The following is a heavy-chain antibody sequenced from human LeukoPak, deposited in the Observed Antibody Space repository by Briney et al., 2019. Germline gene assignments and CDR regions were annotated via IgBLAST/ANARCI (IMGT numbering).Heavy chain of an antibody. CDR2: ISHRGSA. CDR1: GGSISSGDYY. CDR3: ARGPSRPDDYGGNSHWYFDL. D-gene: IGHD4-23*01. Sequence: SETLSLTCTVSGGSISSGDYYWSWIRQPPGKGLEWIGYISHRGSAYHNPSLKSRVTISVDRSKNQFSLRLTSVTAADTAVYYCARGPSRPDDYGGNSHWYFDLWGRGTLVTVSS. V-gene: IGHV4-30-2*01. J-gene: IGHJ2*01.